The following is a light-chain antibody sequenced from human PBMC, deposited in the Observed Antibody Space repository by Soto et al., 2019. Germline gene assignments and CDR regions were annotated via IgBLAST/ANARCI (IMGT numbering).Light chain of an antibody. CDR2: DAS. J-gene: IGKJ4*01. Sequence: DIQMTQSHSTLSASVGDRVTITCRASQSISRWLAWYYQKLGKAPKTLIYDASSLEIRVPKRFSRNGSWTEFTLTISSLQPDDFATYYCQQYNSYSHTFGGVTKVEIK. CDR3: QQYNSYSHT. V-gene: IGKV1-5*01. CDR1: QSISRW.